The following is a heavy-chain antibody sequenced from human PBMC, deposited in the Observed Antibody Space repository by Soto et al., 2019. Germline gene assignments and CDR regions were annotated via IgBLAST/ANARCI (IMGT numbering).Heavy chain of an antibody. CDR2: VSIGGST. CDR1: GFTFSSYA. CDR3: AKRRGAGGHFDY. D-gene: IGHD2-15*01. Sequence: DVQLLESGGGLVQPAGSLRLSCAASGFTFSSYAMGWVRQGPGKGLEWVAVVSIGGSTHYADSVRGRFTISRDNSKNTLSLQMNILTAEDTAVYFCAKRRGAGGHFDYWGQGALVTVSS. V-gene: IGHV3-23*01. J-gene: IGHJ4*02.